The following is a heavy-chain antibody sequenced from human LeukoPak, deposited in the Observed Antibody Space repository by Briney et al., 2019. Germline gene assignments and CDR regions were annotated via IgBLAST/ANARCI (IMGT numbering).Heavy chain of an antibody. D-gene: IGHD2-2*01. J-gene: IGHJ4*02. CDR3: ARYAVIPAAMLDS. V-gene: IGHV4-39*07. CDR1: GGSISSSDYY. Sequence: SETLSLTCTVSGGSISSSDYYWGWIRQPPGKGLEWIVNFYYSGSTKFNPSLKSRLTMSIDASKNQFSLNLKSVTTADTAVYYCARYAVIPAAMLDSWDQGTLVTVSS. CDR2: FYYSGST.